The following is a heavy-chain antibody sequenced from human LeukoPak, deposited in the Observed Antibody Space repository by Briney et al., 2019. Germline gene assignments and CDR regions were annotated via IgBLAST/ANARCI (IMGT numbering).Heavy chain of an antibody. Sequence: GGSLRLSCAASGFTVSSNYMSWVRQAPGKGREWVSVIYSGGSTYYADSVKGRFTISRDNSKNTLYLQMNSLRAEDTAVYYCAKGEMATIFFDYWGQGTLVTVSS. CDR2: IYSGGST. V-gene: IGHV3-66*01. CDR3: AKGEMATIFFDY. D-gene: IGHD5-24*01. J-gene: IGHJ4*02. CDR1: GFTVSSNY.